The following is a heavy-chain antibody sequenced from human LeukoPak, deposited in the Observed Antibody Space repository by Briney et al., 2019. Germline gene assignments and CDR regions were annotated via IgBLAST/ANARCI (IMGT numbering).Heavy chain of an antibody. CDR2: IYYSGST. V-gene: IGHV4-59*01. CDR3: ARESYDSSGYYDY. J-gene: IGHJ4*02. Sequence: SETLSLTCTVSGGSISSYYWSWNRQPPGKGLEWIGYIYYSGSTNYNPSLKSRVTISVDTSKNQFSLKLSSVTAADTAVYYCARESYDSSGYYDYWGQGTLVTVSS. CDR1: GGSISSYY. D-gene: IGHD3-22*01.